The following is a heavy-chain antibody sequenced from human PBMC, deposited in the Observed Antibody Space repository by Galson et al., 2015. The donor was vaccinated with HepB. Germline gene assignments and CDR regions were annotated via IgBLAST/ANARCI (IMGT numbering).Heavy chain of an antibody. J-gene: IGHJ3*02. V-gene: IGHV3-30*18. Sequence: SLRLSCAASGFTFSSYGMHWVRQAPGKGLEWVAVISDYGSNKYYADSVKGRFTISRDNSQNTLYLQMNSLRAEDTAVYYCAKVGEYYYESSGYYHGDAFDIWGQGTMVTVSS. CDR1: GFTFSSYG. D-gene: IGHD3-22*01. CDR2: ISDYGSNK. CDR3: AKVGEYYYESSGYYHGDAFDI.